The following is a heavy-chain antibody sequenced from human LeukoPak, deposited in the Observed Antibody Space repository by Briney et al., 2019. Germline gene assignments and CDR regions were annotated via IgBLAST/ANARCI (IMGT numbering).Heavy chain of an antibody. CDR2: FDPEDGET. CDR3: AKSWARGYSSGWYYFDY. V-gene: IGHV1-24*01. D-gene: IGHD6-19*01. CDR1: GYTLTELS. Sequence: ASVKVSCKVSGYTLTELSMHWVRQAPGKGLEWMGGFDPEDGETIYAQKFQGRVTMTEDTSTDTAYMELSSLRSEDTAVYYCAKSWARGYSSGWYYFDYWGQGTLVTVSS. J-gene: IGHJ4*02.